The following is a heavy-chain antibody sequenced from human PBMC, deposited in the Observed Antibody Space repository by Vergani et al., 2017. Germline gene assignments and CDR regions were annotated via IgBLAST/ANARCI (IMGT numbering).Heavy chain of an antibody. CDR3: AREGGYCSGGSCYFDY. CDR1: GFTFSDYY. Sequence: QVQLVESGGGLVKPGGSLRLSCAASGFTFSDYYMSWIRQAPGKGLEWVSYISSSSSYTNYADSVKGRCTISRDNAKNSLYLQMNSLRAEDTAVYYCAREGGYCSGGSCYFDYWGQGTLVTVSS. D-gene: IGHD2-15*01. J-gene: IGHJ4*02. V-gene: IGHV3-11*05. CDR2: ISSSSSYT.